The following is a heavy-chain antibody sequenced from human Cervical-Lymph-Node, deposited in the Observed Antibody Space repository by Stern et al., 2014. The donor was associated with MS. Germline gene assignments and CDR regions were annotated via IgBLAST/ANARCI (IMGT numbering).Heavy chain of an antibody. J-gene: IGHJ4*02. CDR3: ARDEAPYSSGWYVRFPFDY. CDR1: GYTFTSYA. D-gene: IGHD6-19*01. Sequence: DQLVESGAEVKKPGASGKVSCKASGYTFTSYAMHWVRQAPGQRLEWMGWINAGNGNTKYSQKFQGRVTITRDTSASTAYMELSSLRSEDTAVYYCARDEAPYSSGWYVRFPFDYWGQGTLVTVSS. V-gene: IGHV1-3*01. CDR2: INAGNGNT.